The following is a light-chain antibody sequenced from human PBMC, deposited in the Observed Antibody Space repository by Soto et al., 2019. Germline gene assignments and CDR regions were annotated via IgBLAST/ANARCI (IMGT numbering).Light chain of an antibody. J-gene: IGKJ2*01. V-gene: IGKV3-20*01. CDR3: QQYGSSPQT. CDR1: QSVRSNY. CDR2: GAS. Sequence: EIVLTQSPGTLSLSPGERATLSCRASQSVRSNYLAWYQQIPGQAPRLLIYGASSRATGIPDRFSGSGSETDFTLTISRLEPEDFAVYYCQQYGSSPQTFGQGTKLEIK.